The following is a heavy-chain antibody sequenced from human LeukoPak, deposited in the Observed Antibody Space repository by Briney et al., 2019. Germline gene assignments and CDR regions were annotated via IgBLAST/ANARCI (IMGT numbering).Heavy chain of an antibody. D-gene: IGHD1-26*01. Sequence: GGSLRLSCAASGFTFDDYAMHWVRQAPGKGLEWVSLISWDGGSTYYADSVKGRFTISRDNSKNSLYLQMNSLRAEDTALYYCARDPMWEPLKDGAFDIWGQGTMVTVSS. CDR2: ISWDGGST. CDR3: ARDPMWEPLKDGAFDI. CDR1: GFTFDDYA. J-gene: IGHJ3*02. V-gene: IGHV3-43D*03.